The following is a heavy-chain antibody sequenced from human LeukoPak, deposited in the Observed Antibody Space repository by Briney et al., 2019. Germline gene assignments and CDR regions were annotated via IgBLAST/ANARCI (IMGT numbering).Heavy chain of an antibody. CDR2: IIPILGIA. J-gene: IGHJ4*02. CDR3: ASLPPNYYGSGHYFVY. D-gene: IGHD3-10*01. Sequence: SVKVSCKASGGTFSSYAISWVRQAPGQGLEWMGRIIPILGIANYARKFQGRVTITADKSTSTAYMELSSLRSEDTAVYYCASLPPNYYGSGHYFVYWGQGTVVTVSS. V-gene: IGHV1-69*04. CDR1: GGTFSSYA.